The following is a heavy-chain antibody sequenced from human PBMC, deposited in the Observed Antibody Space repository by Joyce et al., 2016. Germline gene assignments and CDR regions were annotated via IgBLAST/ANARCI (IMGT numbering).Heavy chain of an antibody. CDR3: ARDRTDVFGGYMDV. V-gene: IGHV3-74*01. CDR1: GFMFNSYW. CDR2: IKSDGSGS. J-gene: IGHJ6*03. D-gene: IGHD4-23*01. Sequence: EVQLVESGGGLVQPGGSVRLSCEGAGFMFNSYWMHWVRQAPGKGLVWVARIKSDGSGSSYADFVNGRFTISRDNAKNTLYLQISSLRAEDTAVYYCARDRTDVFGGYMDVWGKGTTVIVS.